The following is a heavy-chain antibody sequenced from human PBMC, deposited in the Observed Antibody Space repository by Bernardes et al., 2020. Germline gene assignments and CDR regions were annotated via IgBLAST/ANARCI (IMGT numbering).Heavy chain of an antibody. D-gene: IGHD4-17*01. J-gene: IGHJ4*02. CDR3: ARSYGDYAPFDY. Sequence: SETLSLTCTVSGGSISSSSYHWGWNRQPPGKGLEWIGSIYYSGSTYYNPSLKSRVTISVDTSKNQFSLKLSSVTAADTAVYYCARSYGDYAPFDYWGQGTLVTVSS. CDR2: IYYSGST. CDR1: GGSISSSSYH. V-gene: IGHV4-39*01.